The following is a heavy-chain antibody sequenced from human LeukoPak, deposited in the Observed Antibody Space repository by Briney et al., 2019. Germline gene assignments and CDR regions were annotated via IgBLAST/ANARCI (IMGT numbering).Heavy chain of an antibody. CDR2: INPNSGGT. J-gene: IGHJ4*02. V-gene: IGHV1-2*06. Sequence: ASVKVSCKASGYTFTGYYMHWVRQAPGQGLEWMGRINPNSGGTNYAQKFQGRVTMTRDTSISTAYMELSRLRSDDTAVYYCRTDRYGDYGDYIDYWGQGTLVTVSS. CDR3: RTDRYGDYGDYIDY. CDR1: GYTFTGYY. D-gene: IGHD4-17*01.